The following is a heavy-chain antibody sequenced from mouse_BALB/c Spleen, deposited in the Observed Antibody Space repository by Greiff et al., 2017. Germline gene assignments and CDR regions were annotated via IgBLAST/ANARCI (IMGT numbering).Heavy chain of an antibody. CDR1: GYTFTNYW. CDR3: AEVHYAMDY. CDR2: IYPGGGYT. V-gene: IGHV1-63*02. J-gene: IGHJ4*01. Sequence: VQLQESGAELVRPGTSVKISCKASGYTFTNYWLGWVKQRPGHGLEWIGDIYPGGGYTNYNEKFKGKATLTADTSSSTAYMQLSSLTSEDSAVYFCAEVHYAMDYWGQGTSVTVSS. D-gene: IGHD2-14*01.